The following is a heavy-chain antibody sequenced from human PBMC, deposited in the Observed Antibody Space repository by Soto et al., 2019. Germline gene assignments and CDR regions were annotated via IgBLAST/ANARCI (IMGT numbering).Heavy chain of an antibody. Sequence: KQSQTLSLTCVISGDNVSSNSAAWNWIRQSPSRGLEWLGRTYYRSKWYSDYAVSVKGRITINSDTSKNQLSLQLNSVTPEDTAVYYCARDFGRLLNYWGQGTLVTVSS. D-gene: IGHD3-10*01. CDR3: ARDFGRLLNY. J-gene: IGHJ4*02. V-gene: IGHV6-1*01. CDR2: TYYRSKWYS. CDR1: GDNVSSNSAA.